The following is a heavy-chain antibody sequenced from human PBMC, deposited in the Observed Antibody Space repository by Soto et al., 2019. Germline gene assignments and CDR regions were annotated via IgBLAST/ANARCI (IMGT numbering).Heavy chain of an antibody. CDR1: GYPFTIYA. D-gene: IGHD6-6*01. V-gene: IGHV1-3*01. CDR2: INPGNGDT. J-gene: IGHJ4*02. CDR3: ARDSSSSRSFDY. Sequence: ASVEVSCKASGYPFTIYAIHWVRQAPGQSLEWMGWINPGNGDTRYSQIFQGRVTITWDTSARTAYMDLSSLISEDTADYYCARDSSSSRSFDYWGQGARVTVSS.